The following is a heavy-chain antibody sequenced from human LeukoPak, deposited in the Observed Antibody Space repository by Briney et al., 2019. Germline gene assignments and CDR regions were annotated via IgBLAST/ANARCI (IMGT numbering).Heavy chain of an antibody. V-gene: IGHV4-34*01. D-gene: IGHD3-10*01. J-gene: IGHJ6*03. CDR2: INHSGST. CDR1: GGSFSGYY. Sequence: PSETLSLTCAVYGGSFSGYYWSWIRQPPGRGLEWIREINHSGSTNYNPSLKSRVTISVDTSKNQFSLKLSSVTAADTAVYYCARELWFGELLSHMDVWGKGTTVTVSS. CDR3: ARELWFGELLSHMDV.